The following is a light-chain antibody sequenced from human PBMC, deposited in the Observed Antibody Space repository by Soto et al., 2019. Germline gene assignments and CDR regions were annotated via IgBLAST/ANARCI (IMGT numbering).Light chain of an antibody. V-gene: IGKV3-20*01. Sequence: EIVLTQSPGTLSLSPGERATLSCRASRRLSGNYLAWYQQKPGQAPRLLIFGVSSRVTGTPDRFSGSGSGTDFTLTINRLEAEDFAVYYCHHYGSSPYTFGLGTRLEIK. CDR2: GVS. CDR1: RRLSGNY. J-gene: IGKJ5*01. CDR3: HHYGSSPYT.